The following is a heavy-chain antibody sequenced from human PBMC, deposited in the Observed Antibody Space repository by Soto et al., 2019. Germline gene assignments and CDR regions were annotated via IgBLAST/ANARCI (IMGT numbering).Heavy chain of an antibody. V-gene: IGHV4-59*08. CDR2: IYYTGRT. CDR1: GGSISYYY. Sequence: QVQLQESGPGLVKPSETLSLTCTVSGGSISYYYWSWIRQPPGKALEWIGYIYYTGRTNYSPSLRSRVTRSADTSKNQFSLTLNSVTGADAAVYYCARQVSGSFDFWGRGTMVTVSS. J-gene: IGHJ3*01. D-gene: IGHD6-25*01. CDR3: ARQVSGSFDF.